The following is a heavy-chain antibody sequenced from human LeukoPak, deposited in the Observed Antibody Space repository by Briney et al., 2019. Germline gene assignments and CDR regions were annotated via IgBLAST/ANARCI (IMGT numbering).Heavy chain of an antibody. CDR1: GGSFSGYY. D-gene: IGHD3-3*01. J-gene: IGHJ4*02. CDR2: INHSGST. CDR3: ARGKHDFWSGYYSFFDY. Sequence: PSETLSLTCAVYGGSFSGYYWSWIRQPPGKGLEWIGEINHSGSTNYNPSLKSRVTISVDTSKNQFSLKLSSVTAADTAVYYCARGKHDFWSGYYSFFDYWGQGTLVTVSS. V-gene: IGHV4-34*01.